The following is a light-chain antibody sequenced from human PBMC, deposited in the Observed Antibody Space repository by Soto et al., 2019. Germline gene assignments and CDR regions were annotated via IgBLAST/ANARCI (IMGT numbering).Light chain of an antibody. CDR1: QSVAKNY. Sequence: ENVLTQSPDTLSLSPGERGTLSCRASQSVAKNYLAWYQQKPGQAPRLLIYGASSRATGIPDRFSGTGSGTDFTLAISRLEPEDLAVCSFQQYATSPLTVGGGTKVEFK. CDR3: QQYATSPLT. CDR2: GAS. J-gene: IGKJ4*01. V-gene: IGKV3-20*01.